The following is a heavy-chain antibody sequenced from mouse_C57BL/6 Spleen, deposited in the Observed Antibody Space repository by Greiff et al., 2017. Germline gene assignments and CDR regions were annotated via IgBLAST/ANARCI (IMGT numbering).Heavy chain of an antibody. D-gene: IGHD1-1*01. Sequence: VQLQQSGGGLVKPGGSLKLSCAASGFTFSSYAMSWVRQTPEKRLEWVATISDGGSYTYYPDNVKGRFTISRDNAKNNLYLQMSHLKSEDTAMYYCAKSYYYGSSRDAMDYWGQGTSVTVSS. J-gene: IGHJ4*01. V-gene: IGHV5-4*01. CDR2: ISDGGSYT. CDR1: GFTFSSYA. CDR3: AKSYYYGSSRDAMDY.